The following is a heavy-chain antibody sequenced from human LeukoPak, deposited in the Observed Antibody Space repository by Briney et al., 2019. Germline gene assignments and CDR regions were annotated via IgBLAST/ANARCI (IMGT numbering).Heavy chain of an antibody. CDR2: MNPNSGNT. Sequence: ASVKVSCKASGYTFTSYDINWVRQATGQGLEWMGWMNPNSGNTGYAQKFRGRVTMTRNTSISTAYMELSSLRSEDTAVYYCARGWPIDDFWSGYYTPPNWFDPWGQGTLVTVSS. V-gene: IGHV1-8*01. CDR1: GYTFTSYD. CDR3: ARGWPIDDFWSGYYTPPNWFDP. D-gene: IGHD3-3*01. J-gene: IGHJ5*02.